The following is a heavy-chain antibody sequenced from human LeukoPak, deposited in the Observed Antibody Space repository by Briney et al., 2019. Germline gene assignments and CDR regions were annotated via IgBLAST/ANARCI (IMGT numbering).Heavy chain of an antibody. J-gene: IGHJ6*03. CDR3: ARGGIVATRTIGYYYYYMDV. V-gene: IGHV1-18*01. Sequence: GASVKVSCKASGYTFTSYGISWVRQAPGQGLEWMGWISAYNGNTNYAQKLQGRVTMTTDTSTSTAYMELRSLRSDDTAVYYCARGGIVATRTIGYYYYYMDVWGKGTTVTISS. CDR2: ISAYNGNT. D-gene: IGHD5-12*01. CDR1: GYTFTSYG.